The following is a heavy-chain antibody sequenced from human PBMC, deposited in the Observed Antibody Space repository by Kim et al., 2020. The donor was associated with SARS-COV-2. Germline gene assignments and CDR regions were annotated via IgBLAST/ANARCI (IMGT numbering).Heavy chain of an antibody. V-gene: IGHV4-34*01. J-gene: IGHJ2*01. Sequence: SETLSLTCAVYGGSFSGYYWSWIRQPPGKGLEWIGEINHSGSTNYNPSLKSRVTISVDTSKNQFSLKLSSVTAADTAVYYCASSSWYPYWYFDLWGRGTLVTVSS. CDR3: ASSSWYPYWYFDL. CDR1: GGSFSGYY. CDR2: INHSGST. D-gene: IGHD6-13*01.